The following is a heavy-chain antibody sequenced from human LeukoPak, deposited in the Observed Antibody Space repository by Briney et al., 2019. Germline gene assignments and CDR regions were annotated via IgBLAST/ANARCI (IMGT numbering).Heavy chain of an antibody. V-gene: IGHV6-1*01. CDR2: TYYRSKWYN. D-gene: IGHD2-2*01. CDR3: AREIAIVVVPAAARAGDYYYYYMDV. Sequence: SQTLSLTCAISGDSVSSNSAAWNWIRQSPSRGLEWLGRTYYRSKWYNDYAVSVKSRITINPDTSKNQFSLQLNSVTPEDTAVYYCAREIAIVVVPAAARAGDYYYYYMDVWGKGTTVTVSS. CDR1: GDSVSSNSAA. J-gene: IGHJ6*03.